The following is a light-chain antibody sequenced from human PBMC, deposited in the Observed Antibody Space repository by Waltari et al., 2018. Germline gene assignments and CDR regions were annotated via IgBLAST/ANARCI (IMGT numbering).Light chain of an antibody. J-gene: IGKJ4*01. CDR3: QQYDISPLT. Sequence: EIVLTPSPGTLSLSPGERATLSCRAIQTVRTTYLAWYQQKPGQAPTLLIYGASSRATGIPDRFSGSGSGTDFSLTISSLEPEDFAVYYCQQYDISPLTFGGGTKVEIK. CDR2: GAS. CDR1: QTVRTTY. V-gene: IGKV3-20*01.